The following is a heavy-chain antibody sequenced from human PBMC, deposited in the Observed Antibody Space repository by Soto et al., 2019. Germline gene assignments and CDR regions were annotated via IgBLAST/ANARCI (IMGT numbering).Heavy chain of an antibody. CDR2: INHRAST. J-gene: IGHJ4*02. CDR3: AKDFEASRYDGPEGYFDY. D-gene: IGHD3-3*01. Sequence: SETLSLTCAVYGGSFSGYYWSWIRQPPGKGLEWIGEINHRASTNYNPSLKSRVTISADPSKNQFSLRLTSLTAADTAVYYCAKDFEASRYDGPEGYFDYWGQGTLVTVSS. CDR1: GGSFSGYY. V-gene: IGHV4-34*01.